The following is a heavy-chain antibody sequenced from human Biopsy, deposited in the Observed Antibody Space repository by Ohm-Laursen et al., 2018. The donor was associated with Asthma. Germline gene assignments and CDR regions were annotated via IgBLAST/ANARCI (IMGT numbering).Heavy chain of an antibody. CDR3: AKDRFDGSVTSYYYYYGIDV. D-gene: IGHD2-21*02. CDR2: ISYDARGK. J-gene: IGHJ6*02. CDR1: GFAFGNFG. Sequence: SLRLSCTASGFAFGNFGMYWVRQAPGKGPEWVALISYDARGKKYVDSVKGRFSISRDNFKNTLLLQLSSLRPEDSGVYYCAKDRFDGSVTSYYYYYGIDVWGQGTTVTVSS. V-gene: IGHV3-30*18.